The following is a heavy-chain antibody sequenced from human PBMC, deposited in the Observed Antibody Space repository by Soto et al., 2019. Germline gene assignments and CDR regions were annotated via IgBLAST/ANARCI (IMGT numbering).Heavy chain of an antibody. CDR2: IYHSGST. Sequence: SETLSLTCAVSGGSISSSNWWSWVRQPPGKGLEWIGEIYHSGSTNYNPSLKSRVTISVDKSKNQFSLKLSSVTAADTAVYYCARHAVELRFGYYYGLDVWGQGTTVTVSS. D-gene: IGHD3-16*01. J-gene: IGHJ6*02. CDR3: ARHAVELRFGYYYGLDV. V-gene: IGHV4-4*02. CDR1: GGSISSSNW.